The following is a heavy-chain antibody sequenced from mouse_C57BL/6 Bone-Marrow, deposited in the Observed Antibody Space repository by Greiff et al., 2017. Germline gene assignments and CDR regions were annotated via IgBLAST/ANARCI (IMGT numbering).Heavy chain of an antibody. Sequence: EVKLVESGGGLVQPKGSLKLSCAASGFSFNTYAMNWVRQAPGKGLEWVARIRSKSNNYATYYADSVKDRFTISRDDSESMLYLQMNNLKTEDTAMYYCVRQSYDEWFAYWGQGTLVTVSA. J-gene: IGHJ3*01. CDR2: IRSKSNNYAT. D-gene: IGHD2-12*01. CDR1: GFSFNTYA. CDR3: VRQSYDEWFAY. V-gene: IGHV10-1*01.